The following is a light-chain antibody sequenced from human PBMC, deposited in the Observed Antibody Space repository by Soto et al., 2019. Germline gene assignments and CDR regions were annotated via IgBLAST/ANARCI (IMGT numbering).Light chain of an antibody. CDR2: GAS. CDR3: QQYQNWPKT. Sequence: ETVMTQFPATLSVPPGEGAVLSCRASQSVSSYVAWYQLRPGQAPRVLIYGASTRASGIPTRFSGSGSGTEFTLTIDSLQSEDSALYYCQQYQNWPKTFGQGTKVEIK. V-gene: IGKV3D-15*01. CDR1: QSVSSY. J-gene: IGKJ1*01.